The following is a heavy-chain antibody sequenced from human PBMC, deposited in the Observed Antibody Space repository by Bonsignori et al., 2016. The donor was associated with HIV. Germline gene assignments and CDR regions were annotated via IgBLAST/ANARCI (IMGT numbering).Heavy chain of an antibody. D-gene: IGHD2-15*01. V-gene: IGHV4-30-4*08. CDR3: ARGPYCSGGSCFYYYYTDV. CDR2: MYYSGST. J-gene: IGHJ6*03. CDR1: GGSISSGDHY. Sequence: LRLSCTVSGGSISSGDHYWSWIRQPPGKGLEWIGYMYYSGSTYVNPSLKSRLTISLDTSKNQFSLKLRSVTDTDTAVYFCARGPYCSGGSCFYYYYTDVWGKGTSVTVSS.